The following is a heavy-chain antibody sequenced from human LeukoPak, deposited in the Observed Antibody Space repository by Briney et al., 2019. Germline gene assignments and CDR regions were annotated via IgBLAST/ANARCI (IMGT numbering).Heavy chain of an antibody. CDR2: IKYDGSEK. CDR3: ARDCYKCYYYYYMDV. Sequence: GGSLRLSCAASVFTFSNYWMSWVRQAPGKGLEWVGNIKYDGSEKNYVDSVKGRFTISRDNAKNSLYLQMNSLRAEDTAVYYCARDCYKCYYYYYMDVWGKGTTVAIS. D-gene: IGHD5-24*01. J-gene: IGHJ6*03. CDR1: VFTFSNYW. V-gene: IGHV3-7*03.